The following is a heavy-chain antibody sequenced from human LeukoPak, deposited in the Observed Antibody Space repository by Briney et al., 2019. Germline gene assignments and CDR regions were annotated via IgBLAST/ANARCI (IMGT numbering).Heavy chain of an antibody. D-gene: IGHD3-16*02. V-gene: IGHV4-39*07. CDR2: MYYRGST. CDR3: ARGPYYDYVWGSYRYPRFDY. CDR1: GGSISSSSHY. Sequence: KPSETLSLTCTVSGGSISSSSHYWGWIRQPPGKGLEWIGSMYYRGSTYHNPSLKSRVTISVDTSKNQFSLKLSSVTAADTAVYYCARGPYYDYVWGSYRYPRFDYWGQGTLVTVSS. J-gene: IGHJ4*02.